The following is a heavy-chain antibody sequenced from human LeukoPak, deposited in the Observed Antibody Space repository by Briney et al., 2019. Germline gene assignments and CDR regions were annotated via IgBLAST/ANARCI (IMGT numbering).Heavy chain of an antibody. CDR3: AGAMDTAMGDY. V-gene: IGHV1-8*01. J-gene: IGHJ4*02. CDR1: GYTFTSYD. D-gene: IGHD5-18*01. CDR2: MNPNSGNT. Sequence: GASVRVSCKASGYTFTSYDINWVRQATGQGLEWMGWMNPNSGNTGYAQKFQSRVTMTRNTSISTAYMELSSLRSEDTAVYYCAGAMDTAMGDYWGQGTLVTVSS.